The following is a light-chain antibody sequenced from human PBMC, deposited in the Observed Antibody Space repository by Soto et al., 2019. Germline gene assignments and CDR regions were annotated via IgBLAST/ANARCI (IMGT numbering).Light chain of an antibody. CDR1: QTIRNNY. CDR2: GAS. J-gene: IGKJ1*01. V-gene: IGKV3-20*01. Sequence: ETVLTQSPATLSLSPGERATLSCRASQTIRNNYLAWYRQTPGQAPSLLIYGASNRATGIADRISGSGSGTDFTLIISRLEPEDFALYYCQQYGSSPWTFGQGTKLEIK. CDR3: QQYGSSPWT.